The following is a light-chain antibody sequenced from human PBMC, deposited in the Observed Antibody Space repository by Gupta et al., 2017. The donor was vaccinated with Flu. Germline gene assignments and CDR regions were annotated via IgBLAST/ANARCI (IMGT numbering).Light chain of an antibody. CDR1: TQISINY. V-gene: IGKV3-20*01. J-gene: IGKJ1*01. CDR2: YVA. CDR3: HQHNSKPPGT. Sequence: LFLASGARGSTTCRGRTQISINYLVWYQQKQFQPPKLLIYYVASKHTGVPYRFSGSSSGVEFTLSISRRDHEEYAAYYCHQHNSKPPGTFGQGTKVEI.